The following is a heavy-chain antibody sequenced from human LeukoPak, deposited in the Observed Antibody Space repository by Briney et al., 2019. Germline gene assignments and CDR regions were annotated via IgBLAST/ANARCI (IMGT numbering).Heavy chain of an antibody. D-gene: IGHD1-26*01. Sequence: PLASVKVSCKVSGYTLTELSMHWVRQAPGKGLEWMGGFDPEDGETIYAQKFQGRVTMTEDTSTDTAYMELSSLRSEDTAVYYCATGRVVGATREFDYWGQGTLVTVSS. J-gene: IGHJ4*02. CDR1: GYTLTELS. V-gene: IGHV1-24*01. CDR2: FDPEDGET. CDR3: ATGRVVGATREFDY.